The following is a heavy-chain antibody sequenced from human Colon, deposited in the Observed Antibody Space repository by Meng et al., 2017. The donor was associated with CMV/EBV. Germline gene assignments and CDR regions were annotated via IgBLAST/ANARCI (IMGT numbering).Heavy chain of an antibody. CDR2: ISSAGTTI. CDR1: GFNFNRSE. J-gene: IGHJ4*02. Sequence: GESLKISCAASGFNFNRSEMNWVRQAPGKGPEWVSYISSAGTTIKYTDSVRGRFTISRDNAKNSLYLEMKSLRADDTAVYYCARDRVFDYWGQGALVTVSS. V-gene: IGHV3-48*03. CDR3: ARDRVFDY.